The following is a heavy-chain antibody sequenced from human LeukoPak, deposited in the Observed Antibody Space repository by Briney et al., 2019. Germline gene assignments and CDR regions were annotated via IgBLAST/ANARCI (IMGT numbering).Heavy chain of an antibody. CDR2: ISGFNT. CDR3: VKDVCTSPRCLLYSDS. Sequence: GGSLRLSCRTSGFAFNNYAMNWVRQPPGKGLEWVSGISGFNTYYADSVNGRFTVSRDNSKNVLYLQMNRLRVEDTAVYYCVKDVCTSPRCLLYSDSWGQGALVTVSP. V-gene: IGHV3-23*01. CDR1: GFAFNNYA. D-gene: IGHD2-2*01. J-gene: IGHJ4*02.